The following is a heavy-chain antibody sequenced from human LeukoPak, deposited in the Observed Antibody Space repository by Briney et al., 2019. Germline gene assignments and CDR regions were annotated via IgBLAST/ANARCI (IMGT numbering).Heavy chain of an antibody. CDR2: ISWDGGST. CDR3: AKDGSGNYFDY. Sequence: GGSLRLSCAASGFTFDDYAMHWVRQAPGKGLEWVSLISWDGGSTYYADSVKGRFTISRDNSKKSLYLQMNSLRAEDTALYYCAKDGSGNYFDYWGQGTLVTVSS. D-gene: IGHD3-10*01. V-gene: IGHV3-43D*03. CDR1: GFTFDDYA. J-gene: IGHJ4*02.